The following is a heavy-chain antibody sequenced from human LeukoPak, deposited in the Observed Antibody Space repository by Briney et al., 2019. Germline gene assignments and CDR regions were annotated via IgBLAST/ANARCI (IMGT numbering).Heavy chain of an antibody. CDR2: IKQDGSEK. V-gene: IGHV3-7*01. Sequence: GGSLGLSCAASGFTFSSYWMSWVRQAPGKGLEWVANIKQDGSEKYYVDSVKGRFTISRDNAKNSLYLQMNSLRAEDTAVCYCARDSDGSYYYYYYYYMDVWGKGTTVTVSS. D-gene: IGHD1-26*01. J-gene: IGHJ6*03. CDR1: GFTFSSYW. CDR3: ARDSDGSYYYYYYYYMDV.